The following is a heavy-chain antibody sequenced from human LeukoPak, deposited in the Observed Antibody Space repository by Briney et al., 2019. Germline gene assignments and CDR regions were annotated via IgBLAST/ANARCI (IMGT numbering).Heavy chain of an antibody. CDR3: AGRDSARNPWAY. CDR2: IRPDGSEQ. Sequence: GGSLRLTCAASGFTFTNFWMNWIRRAPGRGLEWVANIRPDGSEQFYVDSVKGRFTISRDNAKNSVYLQMNSLRADDTAVYYCAGRDSARNPWAYWGQGTLVTVST. CDR1: GFTFTNFW. J-gene: IGHJ4*02. D-gene: IGHD4-11*01. V-gene: IGHV3-7*01.